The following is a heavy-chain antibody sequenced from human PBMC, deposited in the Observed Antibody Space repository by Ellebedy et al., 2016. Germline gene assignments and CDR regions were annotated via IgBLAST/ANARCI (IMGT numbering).Heavy chain of an antibody. J-gene: IGHJ5*02. CDR1: GYTFTSYG. D-gene: IGHD2-2*01. CDR3: ARELGYCSSTSCYAWFDP. V-gene: IGHV1-18*01. CDR2: ISAYNGNT. Sequence: ASVKVSCKASGYTFTSYGISWVRQAPGQGLEWMGWISAYNGNTNYAQKLQGRVTMTTDTSTSTAYMELRSLRSDDTAVYYCARELGYCSSTSCYAWFDPWGQGTLVTVSS.